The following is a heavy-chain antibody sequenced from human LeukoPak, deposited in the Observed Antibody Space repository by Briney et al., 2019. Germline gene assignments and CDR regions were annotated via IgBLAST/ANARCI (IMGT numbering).Heavy chain of an antibody. CDR2: INTNTGNP. CDR3: AREGGPFNRYPVLRYFRLSLNWFDP. J-gene: IGHJ5*02. D-gene: IGHD3-9*01. Sequence: ASVKVSCKASGYTFTSYAMNWVRQAPGQGLEWMGWINTNTGNPTYAQGFTGRFVFSLDTSVSTAYLQISSLKAEDTAVYYCAREGGPFNRYPVLRYFRLSLNWFDPWGQGTLVTVSS. CDR1: GYTFTSYA. V-gene: IGHV7-4-1*02.